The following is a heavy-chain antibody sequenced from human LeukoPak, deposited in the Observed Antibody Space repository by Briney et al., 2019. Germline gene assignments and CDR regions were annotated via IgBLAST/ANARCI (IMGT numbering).Heavy chain of an antibody. J-gene: IGHJ6*02. Sequence: ASVKVSCKASGYTFTGYYMHWVRQAPGQGLEWMGWINPSGGSTSYAQKFQGRVTMTRDTSTSTVYMELSSLRSEDTAVYYCARATLRITMIVVVNIYGMDVWGQGTTVTVSS. D-gene: IGHD3-22*01. CDR3: ARATLRITMIVVVNIYGMDV. CDR2: INPSGGST. V-gene: IGHV1-46*01. CDR1: GYTFTGYY.